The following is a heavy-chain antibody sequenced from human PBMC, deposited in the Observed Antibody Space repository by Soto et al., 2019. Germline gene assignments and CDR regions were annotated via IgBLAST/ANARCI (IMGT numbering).Heavy chain of an antibody. CDR3: AHRPNWGMNGLGL. D-gene: IGHD3-16*01. V-gene: IGHV2-5*01. CDR1: GFSLNSGGGG. J-gene: IGHJ6*02. Sequence: QITLKESGPTQVKPTQTLTLTCTLSGFSLNSGGGGVVWIRQAPEKALEWLALIYWNDDKRYRPSLRSRLTITKDTSRNHIVLTMTNVDPGDTGTYYCAHRPNWGMNGLGLWGQGTTVTVSS. CDR2: IYWNDDK.